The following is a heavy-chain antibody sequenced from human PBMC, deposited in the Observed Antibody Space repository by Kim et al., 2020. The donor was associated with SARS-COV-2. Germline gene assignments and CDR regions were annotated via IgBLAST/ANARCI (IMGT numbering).Heavy chain of an antibody. J-gene: IGHJ4*02. V-gene: IGHV5-10-1*01. D-gene: IGHD3-16*01. Sequence: YSPYFQGHVTISADKSITTAYRQWGSLKSSDTAIYYCARRGSGSIDFFDYWGQGTLVTVSS. CDR3: ARRGSGSIDFFDY.